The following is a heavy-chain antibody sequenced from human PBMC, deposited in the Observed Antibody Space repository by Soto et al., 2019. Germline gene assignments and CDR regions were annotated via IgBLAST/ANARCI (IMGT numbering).Heavy chain of an antibody. CDR1: GYTFTIYG. Sequence: QVQLVQSGGEVKKPGASVKVSCKASGYTFTIYGINWVRQAPGQGLEWMGWISPDNGNTNYAQKLQGRVTMTTDTSTSTAYMELRSLRSDXTAVXXXXXALGYSGYAGMDVWGQGTTVTVSS. CDR3: XXALGYSGYAGMDV. CDR2: ISPDNGNT. D-gene: IGHD5-12*01. J-gene: IGHJ6*02. V-gene: IGHV1-18*01.